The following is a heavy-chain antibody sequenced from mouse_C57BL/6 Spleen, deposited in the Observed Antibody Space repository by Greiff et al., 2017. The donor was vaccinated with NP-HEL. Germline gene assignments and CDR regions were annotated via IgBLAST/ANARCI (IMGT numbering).Heavy chain of an antibody. Sequence: EVQLQQSGPELVKPGASVKMSCKASGYTFTDYNMHWVKQSHGKSLEWIGYINPNNGGTSYNQKFKGKATLTVNKSSSTAYMELRSLTSEDSAVYYCARRELTGHYFDYWGQGTTLTVSS. V-gene: IGHV1-22*01. D-gene: IGHD4-1*01. CDR1: GYTFTDYN. J-gene: IGHJ2*01. CDR3: ARRELTGHYFDY. CDR2: INPNNGGT.